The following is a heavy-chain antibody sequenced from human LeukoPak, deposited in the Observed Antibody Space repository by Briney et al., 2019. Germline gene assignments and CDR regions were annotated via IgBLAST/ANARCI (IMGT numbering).Heavy chain of an antibody. Sequence: GGSLRLSCAASGFIFSDYYMSWIRQAPGKGLEWISYISSSSYTLYADSVKGRFTISRDNAKNSLYLQMNSLRAEDTAFYYCARVTVSSGVDYWGQGTLVTVSS. CDR3: ARVTVSSGVDY. CDR1: GFIFSDYY. D-gene: IGHD4-11*01. V-gene: IGHV3-11*06. J-gene: IGHJ4*02. CDR2: ISSSSYT.